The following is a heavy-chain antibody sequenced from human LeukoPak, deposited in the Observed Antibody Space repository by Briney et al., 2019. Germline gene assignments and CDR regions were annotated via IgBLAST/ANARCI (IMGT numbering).Heavy chain of an antibody. V-gene: IGHV3-48*01. D-gene: IGHD1-1*01. CDR3: ARDHNYAFDN. CDR1: GFPFIEYS. J-gene: IGHJ4*02. Sequence: GGSLRLSCTASGFPFIEYSMNWVRQVPGKGLELISYIGIDSGNTKYADSVRGRFTISADKAKDSLYLQMNSLRVEDTAVYYCARDHNYAFDNWGQGTLVSVAS. CDR2: IGIDSGNT.